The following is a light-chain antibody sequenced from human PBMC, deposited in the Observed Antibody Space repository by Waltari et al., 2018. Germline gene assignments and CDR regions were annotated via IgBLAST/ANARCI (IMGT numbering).Light chain of an antibody. J-gene: IGKJ5*01. CDR3: QQYDKPPIA. V-gene: IGKV1-33*01. CDR2: DAS. Sequence: DVQMTQSPSSLSVSVGDRVTITCQASQDITNYLNWYQQKPGKAPKLRIYDASNLETGVPSRFSGTGSGTHFTFIISGLQSEDVATYYCQQYDKPPIAFGQGTRLDIK. CDR1: QDITNY.